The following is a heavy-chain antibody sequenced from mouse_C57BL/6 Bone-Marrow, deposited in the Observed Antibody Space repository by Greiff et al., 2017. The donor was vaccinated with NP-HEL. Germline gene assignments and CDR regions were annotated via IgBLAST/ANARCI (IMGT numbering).Heavy chain of an antibody. V-gene: IGHV1-50*01. J-gene: IGHJ2*01. Sequence: QVQLQQPGAELVKPGASVKLSCKASGYTFTSYWMQWVKQRPGQGLEWIGEIDPSDSYTNYNQTFKGKATLTVDTSSSTAYMQLSSLTSEDSAVYYCASYDYDVYWGQGTTLTVSS. D-gene: IGHD2-4*01. CDR3: ASYDYDVY. CDR1: GYTFTSYW. CDR2: IDPSDSYT.